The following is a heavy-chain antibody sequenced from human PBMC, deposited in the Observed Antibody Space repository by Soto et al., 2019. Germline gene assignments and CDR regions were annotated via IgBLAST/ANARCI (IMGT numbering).Heavy chain of an antibody. Sequence: PSETLSLTCAVSGGSISSSNWWSWVRQPPGKGLEWIGEIYHSGSTNYNPSLKSRVTISVDKSKNQFSLKLSSVTAADTAVYYCARAEQWLGSCFDYWGQGPVATVSS. J-gene: IGHJ4*02. V-gene: IGHV4-4*02. CDR3: ARAEQWLGSCFDY. CDR2: IYHSGST. D-gene: IGHD6-19*01. CDR1: GGSISSSNW.